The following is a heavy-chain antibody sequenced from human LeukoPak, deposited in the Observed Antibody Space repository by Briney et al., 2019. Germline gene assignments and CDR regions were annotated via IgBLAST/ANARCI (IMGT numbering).Heavy chain of an antibody. CDR3: AKLQQPAGYCSSTSCYFAFGI. CDR2: INHSGST. D-gene: IGHD2-2*01. Sequence: SETLSLTCAVYGGSFSGYYWSWLRQPPGKGLEWIGEINHSGSTNYNPSLKSRVTISVDTSKNQFSLKLSSVTAADTAVYYCAKLQQPAGYCSSTSCYFAFGIWGQGTMVTVSS. CDR1: GGSFSGYY. J-gene: IGHJ3*02. V-gene: IGHV4-34*01.